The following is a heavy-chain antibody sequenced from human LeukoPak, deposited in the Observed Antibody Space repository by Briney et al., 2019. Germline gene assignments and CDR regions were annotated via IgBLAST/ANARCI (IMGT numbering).Heavy chain of an antibody. Sequence: GGSLRLSCAASGFTFSSYAMSWVRQAPGKGLEWVSAISGSGGSTYYADSVKGRFTISRDNSKNTLYLQMNSLRAEDTAVYYCAKGYDSSGYYLDLFDYWGQGTLVTVSS. CDR3: AKGYDSSGYYLDLFDY. D-gene: IGHD3-22*01. CDR1: GFTFSSYA. CDR2: ISGSGGST. V-gene: IGHV3-23*01. J-gene: IGHJ4*02.